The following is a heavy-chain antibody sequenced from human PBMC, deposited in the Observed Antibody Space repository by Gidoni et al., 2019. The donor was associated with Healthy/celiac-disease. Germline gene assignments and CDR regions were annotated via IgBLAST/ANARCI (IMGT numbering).Heavy chain of an antibody. V-gene: IGHV3-23*01. D-gene: IGHD2-2*01. Sequence: EVQLLESGGGLVQPGGSLRLSCAASGFTCSSYAMSWVRQAPGKGLEWVSAISGSGGSTYYADSVKGRFTISRDNSKNTLYLQMNSLRAEDTAVYYCAKDRSPAAIYDYYYYYMDVWGKGTTVTVSS. CDR1: GFTCSSYA. CDR3: AKDRSPAAIYDYYYYYMDV. CDR2: ISGSGGST. J-gene: IGHJ6*03.